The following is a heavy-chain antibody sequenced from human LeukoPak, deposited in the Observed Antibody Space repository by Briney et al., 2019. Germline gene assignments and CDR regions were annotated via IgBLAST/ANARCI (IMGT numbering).Heavy chain of an antibody. CDR3: ARVARYFDWSRAFDI. D-gene: IGHD3-9*01. CDR1: GGSISSSSYY. CDR2: IYYSGST. Sequence: SETLSLTCTVSGGSISSSSYYWGWIRQPPGKGLEWIGSIYYSGSTYYNPSLKSRVTISVDTSKNQFSLKLSSVTAADTAVYYCARVARYFDWSRAFDIWGQGTMVTVSS. J-gene: IGHJ3*02. V-gene: IGHV4-39*07.